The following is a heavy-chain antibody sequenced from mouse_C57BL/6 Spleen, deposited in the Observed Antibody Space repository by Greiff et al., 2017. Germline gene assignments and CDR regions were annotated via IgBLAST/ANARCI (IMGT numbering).Heavy chain of an antibody. J-gene: IGHJ1*03. CDR1: GYSITSGYY. CDR2: ISYDGSN. Sequence: EVQLQQSGPGLVKPSQSLSLTCSVTGYSITSGYYWNWIRQFPGNKLEWMGYISYDGSNNYNPSLKNRISITRDTSKNQFFLKLNSVTTEDTATYYCARDPFGYYGSSYWYFDVWGTGTTVTVSS. CDR3: ARDPFGYYGSSYWYFDV. V-gene: IGHV3-6*01. D-gene: IGHD1-1*01.